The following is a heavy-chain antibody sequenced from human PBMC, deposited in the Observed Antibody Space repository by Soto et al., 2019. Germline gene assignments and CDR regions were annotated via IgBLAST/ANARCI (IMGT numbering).Heavy chain of an antibody. CDR1: GDSVSSNNAA. D-gene: IGHD2-2*01. CDR2: TYYRSTWYN. V-gene: IGHV6-1*01. Sequence: SQTLSLTCAISGDSVSSNNAAWNWIRQSPSRGLEWLGRTYYRSTWYNDNAVSVKSRIIINPDTSKNQFSLHLNSVTPEDTAVYYCASDQGAMNVWGQGTLVTVSS. J-gene: IGHJ4*02. CDR3: ASDQGAMNV.